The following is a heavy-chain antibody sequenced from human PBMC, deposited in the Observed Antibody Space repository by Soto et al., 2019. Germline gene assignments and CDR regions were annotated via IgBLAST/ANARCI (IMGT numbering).Heavy chain of an antibody. CDR1: GFTFSGYG. J-gene: IGHJ6*02. V-gene: IGHV3-30*02. Sequence: GSLRLSCAASGFTFSGYGMHWVRQAPGKGLEWVAVTRHDGSNTYYADSVRGRFTISRDNSKNTLYLQMNSLRAEDTAVYYCAREAYYYYYGMDVWGQGTTVTVSS. CDR3: AREAYYYYYGMDV. CDR2: TRHDGSNT.